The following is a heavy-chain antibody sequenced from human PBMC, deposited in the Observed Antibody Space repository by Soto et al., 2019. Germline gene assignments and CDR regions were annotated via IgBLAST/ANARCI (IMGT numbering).Heavy chain of an antibody. Sequence: GGSLRLSCAASGFPFGPFYMHWVRQVPGKGLVWVSRINGDGSDTKYADSVKGRFTISRDNAKNTVYLQMNSLRAEDTAVYYCARDQTTGDWFDAWGQGTLVTVSS. CDR2: INGDGSDT. CDR3: ARDQTTGDWFDA. J-gene: IGHJ5*02. D-gene: IGHD4-17*01. CDR1: GFPFGPFY. V-gene: IGHV3-74*03.